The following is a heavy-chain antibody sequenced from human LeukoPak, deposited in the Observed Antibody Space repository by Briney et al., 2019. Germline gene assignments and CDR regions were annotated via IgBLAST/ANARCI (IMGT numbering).Heavy chain of an antibody. CDR1: GGSISSYY. D-gene: IGHD4-17*01. Sequence: SETLSLTCTVSGGSISSYYWSWIRQPAGKGLEWIGRIYTSGSTNYNLSLKSRVTMSVGTSKHQFSLKLSSVTAADTAVYYCARDETVTTFRGRYYYFDYWGQGTLVTVSS. CDR2: IYTSGST. V-gene: IGHV4-4*07. J-gene: IGHJ4*02. CDR3: ARDETVTTFRGRYYYFDY.